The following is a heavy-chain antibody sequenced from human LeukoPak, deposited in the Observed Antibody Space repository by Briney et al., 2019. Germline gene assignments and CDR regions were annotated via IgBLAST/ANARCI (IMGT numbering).Heavy chain of an antibody. J-gene: IGHJ4*02. CDR2: ISYNSGSI. Sequence: GGTLRLSCAASGFIFSNYAMTWVRQSPGKGLEWVSSISYNSGSIDYADSVKGRFTISRDNAKKSLYLQMNSLRAEDTAVYYCAREEGGRLGIDYYFDYWGQGTLVTISS. V-gene: IGHV3-9*01. CDR1: GFIFSNYA. CDR3: AREEGGRLGIDYYFDY. D-gene: IGHD7-27*01.